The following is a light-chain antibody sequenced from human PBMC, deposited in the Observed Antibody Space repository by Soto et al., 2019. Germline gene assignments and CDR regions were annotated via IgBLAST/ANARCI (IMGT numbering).Light chain of an antibody. Sequence: QSVLTQPASVSGSPGQSITISCTGTSSDVGGYYYVSWYQHHPGKAPKLIIYQVTSRPSGVSNRFSASKSGNTASLTISALQAEDEALYYCCSYSSSSTFYVLGTGTKVTVL. CDR1: SSDVGGYYY. V-gene: IGLV2-14*01. CDR2: QVT. J-gene: IGLJ1*01. CDR3: CSYSSSSTFYV.